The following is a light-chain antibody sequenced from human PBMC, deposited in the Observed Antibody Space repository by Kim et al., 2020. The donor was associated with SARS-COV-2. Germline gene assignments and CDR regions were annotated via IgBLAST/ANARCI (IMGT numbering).Light chain of an antibody. V-gene: IGKV3-20*01. CDR1: QSGSNNF. CDR2: GAS. J-gene: IGKJ2*01. Sequence: EIVLTQSPGTLSLSPGERATLSCRASQSGSNNFLAWYQHKPGQAPRVLIYGASSRATGIPDRFSGSGSGTDFSLTISRLEPEDFAVYYCQQYGRSPPYAFGQGTKLEI. CDR3: QQYGRSPPYA.